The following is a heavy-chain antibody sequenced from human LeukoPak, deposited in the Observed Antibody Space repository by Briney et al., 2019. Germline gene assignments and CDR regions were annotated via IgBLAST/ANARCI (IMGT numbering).Heavy chain of an antibody. Sequence: ASVKVSCKASGYTFTSYYMHWVRQAPGQGLEWMAIINPSGGSTTYAQRFQGRVTVTRDTSTSTVYMEVSSLRSEDTAVYYCARAATRIVGATSFDYWGEGTLVTVSS. CDR2: INPSGGST. J-gene: IGHJ4*02. CDR3: ARAATRIVGATSFDY. D-gene: IGHD1-26*01. CDR1: GYTFTSYY. V-gene: IGHV1-46*01.